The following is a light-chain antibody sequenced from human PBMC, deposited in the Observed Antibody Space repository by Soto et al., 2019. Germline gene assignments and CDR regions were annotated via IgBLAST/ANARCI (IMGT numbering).Light chain of an antibody. CDR2: DAS. Sequence: EIVLTQSPATLSLSPGERATLSCRASQSVSSNLAWYQQKPGQAPRLLIYDASNRATGIPARFSGSGSGTDITLAISSLEPEDFAFYYCQHHTNWPLTFGGGTKVDIK. V-gene: IGKV3-11*01. J-gene: IGKJ4*01. CDR3: QHHTNWPLT. CDR1: QSVSSN.